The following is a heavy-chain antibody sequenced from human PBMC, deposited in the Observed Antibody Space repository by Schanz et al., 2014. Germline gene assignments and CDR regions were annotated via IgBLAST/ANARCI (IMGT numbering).Heavy chain of an antibody. Sequence: VQLVESGGGVVQPGGSLRLSCAASGFSFSVSWMNWVRQAPGKGLEWVSAISDSGDLTYYADSVKGRFTISRDNSKNTLYLQMNSLRAEDTALYYCASERGYSYGYGAFDIWGQGTMVTVSS. CDR2: ISDSGDLT. V-gene: IGHV3-23*04. CDR3: ASERGYSYGYGAFDI. D-gene: IGHD5-18*01. J-gene: IGHJ3*02. CDR1: GFSFSVSW.